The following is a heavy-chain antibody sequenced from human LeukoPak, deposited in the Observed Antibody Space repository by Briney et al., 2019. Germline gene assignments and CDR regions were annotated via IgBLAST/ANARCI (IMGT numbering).Heavy chain of an antibody. CDR2: IIHSGSS. CDR1: GGSFSDYS. Sequence: SETLSLTCAVYGGSFSDYSWTWIRQPPGKALEWIGEIIHSGSSHYNPSLKSRVTISVDTSKSQFSLKLTSVTAADTAVYFCARGSPGYWGQGTLVTVSS. CDR3: ARGSPGY. V-gene: IGHV4-34*01. J-gene: IGHJ4*02.